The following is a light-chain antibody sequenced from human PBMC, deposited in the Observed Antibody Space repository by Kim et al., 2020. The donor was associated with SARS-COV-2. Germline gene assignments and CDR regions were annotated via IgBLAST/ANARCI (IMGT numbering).Light chain of an antibody. Sequence: EIVLTQSPGTLSLSPGERATLSCRASQSVSSNYLAWYQQKPGQAPRLLIYGASTWATGIPDRFSGSGSGTDFTLTISRLEPEDVAVYYCQKYGNSPWTFGQGTKVDIK. CDR3: QKYGNSPWT. J-gene: IGKJ1*01. V-gene: IGKV3-20*01. CDR2: GAS. CDR1: QSVSSNY.